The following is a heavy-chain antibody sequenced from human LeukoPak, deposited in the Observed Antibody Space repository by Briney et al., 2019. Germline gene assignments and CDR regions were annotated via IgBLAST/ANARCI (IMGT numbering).Heavy chain of an antibody. CDR2: INQHGSET. CDR1: GFTFSNYW. Sequence: GGSLRLSCAASGFTFSNYWMSWVRQAPGKGLEWVANINQHGSETYYVDSVKGRFTISRDNARNSLYLQMNSLRAEDTAVYYCARGKDYYASGSFDYWGQGTLVTVSS. D-gene: IGHD3-10*01. CDR3: ARGKDYYASGSFDY. V-gene: IGHV3-7*01. J-gene: IGHJ4*02.